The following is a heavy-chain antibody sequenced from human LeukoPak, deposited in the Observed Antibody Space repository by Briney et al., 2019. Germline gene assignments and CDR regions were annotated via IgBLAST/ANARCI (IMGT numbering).Heavy chain of an antibody. CDR1: GFTLSSYE. D-gene: IGHD5-12*01. V-gene: IGHV3-48*03. Sequence: HPGGSLRLSCAASGFTLSSYEMNWVRQAPGKGLEWISYISDSGSTTYYADSVKGRFSISRDNAKNSLYLQMNSLRAEDTAVYYCARDSATIEAADAFDIWGQGTIVTVSS. CDR2: ISDSGSTT. CDR3: ARDSATIEAADAFDI. J-gene: IGHJ3*02.